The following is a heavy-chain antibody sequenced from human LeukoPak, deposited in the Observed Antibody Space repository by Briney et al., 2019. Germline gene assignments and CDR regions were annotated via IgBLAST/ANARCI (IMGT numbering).Heavy chain of an antibody. CDR1: GGSFSGYY. D-gene: IGHD2-2*01. Sequence: PSETLSLTCAVCGGSFSGYYWSWLRQPPAKGLEGIGEINHSGSTNYNPSLKSRVTISVDTSKNQFSLKLSSVPAADTAVYYCARHNSSLYAFDIWGQGTMVTVSS. CDR2: INHSGST. J-gene: IGHJ3*02. CDR3: ARHNSSLYAFDI. V-gene: IGHV4-34*01.